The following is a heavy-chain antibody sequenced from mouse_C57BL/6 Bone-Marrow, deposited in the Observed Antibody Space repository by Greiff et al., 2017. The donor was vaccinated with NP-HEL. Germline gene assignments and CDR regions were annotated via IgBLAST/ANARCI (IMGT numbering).Heavy chain of an antibody. J-gene: IGHJ2*01. CDR3: ATSLTTVVATGDY. V-gene: IGHV1-61*01. D-gene: IGHD1-1*01. CDR1: GYTFTSYW. Sequence: QVQLQQPGAELVRPGSSVKLSCKASGYTFTSYWMDWVKQRPGQGLEWIGNIYPSDSETHYNQKFKDKATLTVDKSSSTAYMQLSSLTSEDSAVYYCATSLTTVVATGDYWGQGTTLTVSS. CDR2: IYPSDSET.